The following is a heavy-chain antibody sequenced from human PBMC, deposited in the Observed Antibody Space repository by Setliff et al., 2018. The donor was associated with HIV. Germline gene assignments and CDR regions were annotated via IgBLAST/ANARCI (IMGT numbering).Heavy chain of an antibody. J-gene: IGHJ6*02. CDR1: GGSISSYY. CDR2: IYYSGST. CDR3: ARDRKVYGMDV. V-gene: IGHV4-59*01. Sequence: TSETLSLTCTVSGGSISSYYWSWIRQPPGKGLEWIGYIYYSGSTNYNPSLKSRVTISVDTSKNQFSLKLSSVTAADTAVYYCARDRKVYGMDVWGQGTTVTVSS.